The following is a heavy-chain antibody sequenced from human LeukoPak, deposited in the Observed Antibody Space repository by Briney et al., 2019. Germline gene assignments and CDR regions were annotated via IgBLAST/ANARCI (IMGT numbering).Heavy chain of an antibody. D-gene: IGHD2-15*01. J-gene: IGHJ4*02. CDR3: ARDHPRLGSGIPII. Sequence: SETLSLTCTVSGGSIDTGSYYWSWIRQPAGKGLEWIGHIYTNGRTNYNPSLKSRVTISVDTSKSQFSLNLSSVTAADTAVYYCARDHPRLGSGIPIIWGQGTLDTVSS. CDR2: IYTNGRT. V-gene: IGHV4-61*09. CDR1: GGSIDTGSYY.